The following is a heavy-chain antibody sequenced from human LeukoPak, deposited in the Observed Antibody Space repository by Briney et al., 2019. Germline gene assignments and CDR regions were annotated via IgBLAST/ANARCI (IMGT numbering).Heavy chain of an antibody. J-gene: IGHJ4*02. CDR1: GYTFTGYY. CDR2: INPNSGGT. Sequence: ASVKVSSKASGYTFTGYYMHWVRQAPGQGLEWMGWINPNSGGTNYAQKFQGRVTMTRDTSISTAYMELSRLRSDDTAVYYCARDFGSAYSSSPDYWGQGTLVTVSS. V-gene: IGHV1-2*02. CDR3: ARDFGSAYSSSPDY. D-gene: IGHD6-13*01.